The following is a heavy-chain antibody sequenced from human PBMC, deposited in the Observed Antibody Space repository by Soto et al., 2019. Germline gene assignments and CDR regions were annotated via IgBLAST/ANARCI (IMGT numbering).Heavy chain of an antibody. J-gene: IGHJ4*02. Sequence: SEILSLTCSVSTGSMRTYYWTWIRQSPGKGLEWIGQISHTGRTKYNPSLESRVTISVDTSRKQFSLKLTSVTAADTALYYCARDDTTGLFDFWGQGTLVTVSS. CDR1: TGSMRTYY. CDR2: ISHTGRT. V-gene: IGHV4-59*01. D-gene: IGHD4-17*01. CDR3: ARDDTTGLFDF.